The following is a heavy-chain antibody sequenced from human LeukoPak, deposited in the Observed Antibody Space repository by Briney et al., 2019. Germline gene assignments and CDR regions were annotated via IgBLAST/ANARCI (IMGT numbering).Heavy chain of an antibody. J-gene: IGHJ4*02. Sequence: GGSLRLSCAASGFTFSSYETNWVRQAPGKGLEWVSYISSSGSTIYYADSVKGRFTISRDNAKNSLYLQMNSLRAEDTAVYYCARGRYYDILTGYYIHPAPFDYWGQGTLVTVSS. CDR1: GFTFSSYE. CDR2: ISSSGSTI. D-gene: IGHD3-9*01. V-gene: IGHV3-48*03. CDR3: ARGRYYDILTGYYIHPAPFDY.